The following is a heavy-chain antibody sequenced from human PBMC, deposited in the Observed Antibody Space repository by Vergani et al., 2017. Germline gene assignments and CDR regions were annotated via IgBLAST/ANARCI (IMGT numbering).Heavy chain of an antibody. D-gene: IGHD2-2*01. Sequence: QVQLVESGGGVVQPGGSLRLSCAASGFTFNNYGMNWVRQAPGKGLEWVAFIRSDGSNTYYADSLKGRFTISRDNSQNSLYLQMNSLRAEDTAVYYCAKTLLTFSRASGDHYYYYGMDVWGQGTTVTVSS. CDR2: IRSDGSNT. CDR1: GFTFNNYG. V-gene: IGHV3-30*02. CDR3: AKTLLTFSRASGDHYYYYGMDV. J-gene: IGHJ6*02.